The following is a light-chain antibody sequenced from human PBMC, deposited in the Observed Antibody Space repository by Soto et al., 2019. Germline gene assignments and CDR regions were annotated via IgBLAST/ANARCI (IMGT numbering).Light chain of an antibody. CDR2: DAS. Sequence: DIQMTQSPSTLSASVGDRVTITCRASQSISSWLAWYQQKPGKAPQLLIYDASSLESGVPSRFSGSGSGTEFTLTISSLQPDDFATYYCQQYNSYPYTFGQWTKMEIK. V-gene: IGKV1-5*01. CDR1: QSISSW. J-gene: IGKJ2*01. CDR3: QQYNSYPYT.